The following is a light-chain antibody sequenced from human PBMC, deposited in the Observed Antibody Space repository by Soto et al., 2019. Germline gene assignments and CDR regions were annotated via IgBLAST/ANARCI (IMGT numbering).Light chain of an antibody. CDR3: QQVKSYPRT. CDR1: RGIGNN. Sequence: DIQLTQSPSFLSASVGDRVTITCRASRGIGNNFAWYQQKPGEPPKLLIYAESTLHSGVPSRFSGSGSGTACSLTISSLQPEDFATYYCQQVKSYPRTFGGGTKLEIK. CDR2: AES. J-gene: IGKJ4*01. V-gene: IGKV1-9*01.